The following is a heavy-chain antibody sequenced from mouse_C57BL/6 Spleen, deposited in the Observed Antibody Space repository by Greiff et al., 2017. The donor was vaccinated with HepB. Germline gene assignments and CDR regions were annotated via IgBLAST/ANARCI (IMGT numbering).Heavy chain of an antibody. CDR2: IDPENGDT. Sequence: VQLKESGAELVRPGASVKLSCTASGFNIKDDYMHWVKQRPEQGLEWIGWIDPENGDTEYASKFQGKATITADTSSNTAYLQLSSLTSEDTAVYYCTNFPYYYGSSLYAMDYWGQGTSVTVSS. CDR1: GFNIKDDY. V-gene: IGHV14-4*01. D-gene: IGHD1-1*01. CDR3: TNFPYYYGSSLYAMDY. J-gene: IGHJ4*01.